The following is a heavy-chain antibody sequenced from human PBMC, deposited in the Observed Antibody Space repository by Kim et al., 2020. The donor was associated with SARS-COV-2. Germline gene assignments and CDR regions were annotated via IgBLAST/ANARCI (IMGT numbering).Heavy chain of an antibody. CDR1: GASIDSLF. CDR2: IYYTGTS. Sequence: SETLSLTCSVSGASIDSLFWGWVRQTPEKGLEWIASIYYTGTSHYNPSLMSRVAISLDQSRNRFSMRLTSVNAADTATYFCSRHLDASDPFYTLAYWGQGISVTVSS. J-gene: IGHJ6*02. V-gene: IGHV4-59*08. CDR3: SRHLDASDPFYTLAY. D-gene: IGHD3-16*01.